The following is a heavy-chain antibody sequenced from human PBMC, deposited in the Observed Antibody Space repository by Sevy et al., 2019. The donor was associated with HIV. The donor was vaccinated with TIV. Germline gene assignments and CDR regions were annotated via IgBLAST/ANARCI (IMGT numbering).Heavy chain of an antibody. CDR2: ISYSGSTT. D-gene: IGHD3-10*01. J-gene: IGHJ4*02. Sequence: GGSLRLSCAASGITFNTYAMTWVRQAPGKGLEWVSAISYSGSTTHYADSVKGRFTISRDNSKNTLYLQMNSLRAEDTAVYYCAKDRVSGSYYSGDFDYWGQGTLVTVSS. V-gene: IGHV3-23*01. CDR1: GITFNTYA. CDR3: AKDRVSGSYYSGDFDY.